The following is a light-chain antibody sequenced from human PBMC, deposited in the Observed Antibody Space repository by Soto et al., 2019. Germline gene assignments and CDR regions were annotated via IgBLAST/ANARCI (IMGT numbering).Light chain of an antibody. CDR1: QGISSY. J-gene: IGKJ1*01. V-gene: IGKV1-9*01. CDR2: AAS. CDR3: QHYNSYSEA. Sequence: NKLNQSPSSLSACVGDRVPITCRDSQGISSYLAWYQQKPGKAPKLLIYAASTLQSGVASRFSGSGSGTEFSLTISSLQPDDFATYYCQHYNSYSEAFGQGTKVDIK.